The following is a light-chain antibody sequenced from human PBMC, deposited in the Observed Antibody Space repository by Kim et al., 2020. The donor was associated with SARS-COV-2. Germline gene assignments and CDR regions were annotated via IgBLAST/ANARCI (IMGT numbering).Light chain of an antibody. Sequence: SASVGDRVTITCRASQNINNYLNWYQQEPGKAPKLLIYAASSLQSGVPSRFSGSGSGTGFTLTVSSLQAEDFATYYCQQSYTNPYTFGQGTKLEI. CDR3: QQSYTNPYT. CDR1: QNINNY. CDR2: AAS. J-gene: IGKJ2*01. V-gene: IGKV1-39*01.